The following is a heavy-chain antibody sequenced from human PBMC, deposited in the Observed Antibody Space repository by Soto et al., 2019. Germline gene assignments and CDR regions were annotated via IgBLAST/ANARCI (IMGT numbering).Heavy chain of an antibody. CDR3: ARAGTTMVRGVISGWFDP. D-gene: IGHD3-10*01. V-gene: IGHV4-59*01. CDR2: IYYSGST. CDR1: GGSISSYY. Sequence: PSETLSLTCTVSGGSISSYYWSWIRQPPGKGLEWIGYIYYSGSTNYNPSLKSRVTISVDTSKNHFPLKLSSVTAADTAVYYCARAGTTMVRGVISGWFDPWGQGTLVTVSS. J-gene: IGHJ5*02.